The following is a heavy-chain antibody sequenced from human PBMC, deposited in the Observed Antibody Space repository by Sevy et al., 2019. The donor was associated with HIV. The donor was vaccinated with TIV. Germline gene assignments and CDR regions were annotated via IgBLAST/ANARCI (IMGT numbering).Heavy chain of an antibody. V-gene: IGHV1-69*13. Sequence: ASVKVSCKASGGTFSSYAISWVRQAPGQGLEWMGGIIPIFGTANYAQKFQGRVTITADESTSTAYMELSSLRSEDTAVYYCARDHRDIVVVPAAILNTNYYGMDVWGQGTTVTVSS. J-gene: IGHJ6*02. CDR2: IIPIFGTA. CDR1: GGTFSSYA. CDR3: ARDHRDIVVVPAAILNTNYYGMDV. D-gene: IGHD2-2*01.